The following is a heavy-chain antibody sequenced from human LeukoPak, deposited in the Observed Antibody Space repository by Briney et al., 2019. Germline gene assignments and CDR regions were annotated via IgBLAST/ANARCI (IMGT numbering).Heavy chain of an antibody. Sequence: GGSLRLSCAASGFTFSSYAMHWVRQAPGKGLEWVAVISYDGSNKYYADSVKGRFTISRDNSKNTLCLQMNSLRGEDTAVYYCARDRKGGSGWTLFDYWGQGTLVTVSS. D-gene: IGHD6-19*01. CDR2: ISYDGSNK. CDR3: ARDRKGGSGWTLFDY. CDR1: GFTFSSYA. J-gene: IGHJ4*02. V-gene: IGHV3-30-3*01.